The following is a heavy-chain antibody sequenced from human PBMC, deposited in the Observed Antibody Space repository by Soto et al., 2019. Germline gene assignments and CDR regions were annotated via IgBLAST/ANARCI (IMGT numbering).Heavy chain of an antibody. CDR2: IYPGDSNT. V-gene: IGHV5-51*01. D-gene: IGHD5-12*01. CDR1: GYTFSTYW. CDR3: ARSRTYGGNSFDY. Sequence: LGESLKISCKGFGYTFSTYWIGWVRQMPGKGLEWMGIIYPGDSNTRYSPSSQGQVTISTDKSTNTAYLQWNSLKASDTAMYYCARSRTYGGNSFDYWGQGTLVTVSS. J-gene: IGHJ4*02.